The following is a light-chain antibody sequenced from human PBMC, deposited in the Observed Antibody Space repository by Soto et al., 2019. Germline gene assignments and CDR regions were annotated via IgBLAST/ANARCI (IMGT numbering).Light chain of an antibody. CDR2: GAS. Sequence: EIVLTQSPGTLSLSPGERATLSCRASQSVSSSYLAWYQQKPGQAPRLLIYGASSRAFGIPDRFSGSGSGTDFTLTISRLAAEDFAVYYCQQYGTSPCTFGQGTKLEIK. J-gene: IGKJ2*02. CDR3: QQYGTSPCT. CDR1: QSVSSSY. V-gene: IGKV3-20*01.